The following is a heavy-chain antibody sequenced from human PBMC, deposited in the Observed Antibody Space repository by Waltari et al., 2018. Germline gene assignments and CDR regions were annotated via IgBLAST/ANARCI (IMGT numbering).Heavy chain of an antibody. D-gene: IGHD6-19*01. V-gene: IGHV4-39*07. CDR2: GYHSGST. CDR3: ASYSWGSSGWYGTLDY. J-gene: IGHJ4*02. Sequence: QLQLQESGPGLVKPSETLSLTCTVSGGSISSSDYYWGWVRQPPGKGLEWIGSGYHSGSTYYNPALNSRVSMSVDASKNQFSLIWSSVTAADTAVYYGASYSWGSSGWYGTLDYWGQGTLVTVSS. CDR1: GGSISSSDYY.